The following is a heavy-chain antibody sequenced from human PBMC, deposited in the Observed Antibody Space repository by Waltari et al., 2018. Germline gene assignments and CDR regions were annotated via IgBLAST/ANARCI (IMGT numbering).Heavy chain of an antibody. J-gene: IGHJ4*02. V-gene: IGHV4-34*01. D-gene: IGHD2-15*01. CDR1: GGSFSGYY. Sequence: QVQLQQWGAGLLKPSETLSLTCAVYGGSFSGYYWSWIRQPPGKGLEWIGEINHSGSTDYNPSLKSRVTISVDTSKNQFSLKLSSVTAADTAVYYCARVHDYGGNPRPWGYWGQGTLVTVSS. CDR3: ARVHDYGGNPRPWGY. CDR2: INHSGST.